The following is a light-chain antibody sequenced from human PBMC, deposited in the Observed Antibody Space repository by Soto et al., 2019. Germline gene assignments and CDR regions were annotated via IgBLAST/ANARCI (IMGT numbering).Light chain of an antibody. CDR2: EVV. CDR3: KSYAGSNTYV. CDR1: KNYIGVYDF. Sequence: SVPTQPPYASGPPRQSVTISCTATKNYIGVYDFVSWYQHHPGKAPRLIIYEVVQRTSGVPDRFSGSKSGNTASLTVSGLQAADEADYFCKSYAGSNTYVFGSGTKVTVL. J-gene: IGLJ1*01. V-gene: IGLV2-8*01.